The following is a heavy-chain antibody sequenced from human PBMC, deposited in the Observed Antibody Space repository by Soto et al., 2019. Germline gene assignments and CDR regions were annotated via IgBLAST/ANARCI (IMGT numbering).Heavy chain of an antibody. J-gene: IGHJ3*01. CDR1: GFSLSTYGVG. Sequence: QITLKESGPTLVKPTQTLTLTCTFSGFSLSTYGVGVGWIRQPPGKALEWLAIIYWDHDQYFSPSLKDRLTISNDTSTNQVVLTMTSMDPVDTATYFCAHFVRTFHVWGHGTVVTVSS. CDR3: AHFVRTFHV. V-gene: IGHV2-5*02. CDR2: IYWDHDQ. D-gene: IGHD3-10*02.